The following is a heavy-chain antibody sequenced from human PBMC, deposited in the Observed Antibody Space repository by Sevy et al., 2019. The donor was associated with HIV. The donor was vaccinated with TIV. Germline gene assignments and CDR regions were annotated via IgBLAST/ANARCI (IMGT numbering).Heavy chain of an antibody. Sequence: SETLSLTCTVSGASISSSGHYCVWTRQPPGKGLEWVGSIYYDGATYYNLSLKSRVTISADTAKNQFFLRLNSVTAADTAVYHCVRRAHGHEGPVWGHGTPVTVSS. CDR1: GASISSSGHY. CDR2: IYYDGAT. J-gene: IGHJ4*01. CDR3: VRRAHGHEGPV. V-gene: IGHV4-39*01. D-gene: IGHD6-25*01.